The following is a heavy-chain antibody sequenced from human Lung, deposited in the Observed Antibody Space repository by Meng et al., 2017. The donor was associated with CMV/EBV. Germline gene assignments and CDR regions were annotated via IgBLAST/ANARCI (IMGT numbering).Heavy chain of an antibody. CDR1: GFTFSSDS. J-gene: IGHJ4*02. CDR2: ISSSSSTI. V-gene: IGHV3-48*04. CDR3: ARAHYDYVWGSSLYYFDY. D-gene: IGHD3-16*01. Sequence: SCAASGFTFSSDSMNWVRQAPGKGLEWVSYISSSSSTIYYADSVKGRFTISRDNAKNSLYLQMNSLRAEDTAVYYCARAHYDYVWGSSLYYFDYWXQGTXVTVSS.